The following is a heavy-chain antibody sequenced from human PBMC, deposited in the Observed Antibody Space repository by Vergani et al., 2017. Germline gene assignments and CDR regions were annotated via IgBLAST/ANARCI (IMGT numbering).Heavy chain of an antibody. CDR2: ISNDGSNK. D-gene: IGHD3-9*01. V-gene: IGHV3-30*18. CDR3: AKAPNYDILTRSDY. J-gene: IGHJ4*02. CDR1: GFTFSSYG. Sequence: QVQLVESGGGVVQPGRSLRLSCAAPGFTFSSYGMHWVRPAPGKGLGWVAVISNDGSNKYYADSVKGRFPISRDNSKITLYLQMNSLRAEDTAVYYCAKAPNYDILTRSDYWGQGTLVTVSS.